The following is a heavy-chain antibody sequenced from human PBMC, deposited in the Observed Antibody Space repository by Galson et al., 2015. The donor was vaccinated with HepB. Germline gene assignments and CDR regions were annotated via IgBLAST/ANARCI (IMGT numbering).Heavy chain of an antibody. CDR2: VSAYNGDT. V-gene: IGHV1-18*01. D-gene: IGHD5-12*01. CDR3: TKDRPFLSVAPTLYYVDH. Sequence: SVKVSCKASGYTFDSYGISWVRQAPGQGLEWMGWVSAYNGDTESAQTFQDRVIMTTDTSTTTAYLELRSLTSDDTAVYYCTKDRPFLSVAPTLYYVDHWGQGTLVTVSS. J-gene: IGHJ4*02. CDR1: GYTFDSYG.